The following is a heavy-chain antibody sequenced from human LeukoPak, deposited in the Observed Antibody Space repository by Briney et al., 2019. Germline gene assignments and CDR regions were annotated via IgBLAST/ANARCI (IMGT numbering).Heavy chain of an antibody. CDR3: ARVTGYVIEDNFDY. V-gene: IGHV4-59*01. CDR2: IYYSGST. D-gene: IGHD2-15*01. CDR1: GGSISSYY. Sequence: SETLSHTCTVSGGSISSYYWSWIRQPPGKGLEWIGYIYYSGSTNYNPSLKSRVTISVDTSKNQFSLKLRSVTAADTAVYYCARVTGYVIEDNFDYWGQGTLVTVSS. J-gene: IGHJ4*02.